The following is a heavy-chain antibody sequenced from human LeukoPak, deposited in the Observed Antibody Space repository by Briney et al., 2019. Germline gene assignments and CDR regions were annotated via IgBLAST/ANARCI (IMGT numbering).Heavy chain of an antibody. CDR3: ARGKQLWNFDS. CDR1: GYTFTSYY. Sequence: ASVKVSCKASGYTFTSYYMHWVRQAPGQGLEWMGIINPSGDSTSYAQKFQGRITITTDESTTTAYMELPSLTSEDTAVYYCARGKQLWNFDSWGQGTLVTVSS. CDR2: INPSGDST. D-gene: IGHD2-21*01. V-gene: IGHV1-46*01. J-gene: IGHJ4*02.